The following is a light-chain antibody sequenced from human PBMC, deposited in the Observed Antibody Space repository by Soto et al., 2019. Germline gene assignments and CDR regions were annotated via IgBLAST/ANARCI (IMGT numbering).Light chain of an antibody. Sequence: EIVMTQSPATLSVSPGEGATLSCRASQSISSNLAWYRQKPGQPPRLLIYGAYTRAAGIPARFSGSGSGTKFTLTISTLQSEDFAVYYCQHYNSWLLTFGGGPKVDIK. V-gene: IGKV3-15*01. J-gene: IGKJ4*01. CDR3: QHYNSWLLT. CDR2: GAY. CDR1: QSISSN.